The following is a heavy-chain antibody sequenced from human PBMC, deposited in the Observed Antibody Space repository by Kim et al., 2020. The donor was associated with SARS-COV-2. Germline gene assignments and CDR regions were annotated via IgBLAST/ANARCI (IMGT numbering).Heavy chain of an antibody. CDR1: GFSFSTYS. CDR3: ARDLDSSSV. Sequence: GGSLRLSCAASGFSFSTYSMNWVRQAPGKGLEWISYISSRSITIFYADSVKGRFTISRDNAKNSLYLQVNSLRDEDTAVYYCARDLDSSSVWGRGTLVTVPS. V-gene: IGHV3-48*02. J-gene: IGHJ4*02. CDR2: ISSRSITI. D-gene: IGHD6-6*01.